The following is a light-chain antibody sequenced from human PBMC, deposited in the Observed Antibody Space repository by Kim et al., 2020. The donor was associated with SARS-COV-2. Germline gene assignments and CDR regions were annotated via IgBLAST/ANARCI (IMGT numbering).Light chain of an antibody. J-gene: IGKJ4*01. V-gene: IGKV3-15*01. CDR2: GAS. Sequence: VSPGERATLSCRASQSVRSNLAWYQQKPGQAPRLLIYGASTRATGISARFSGSGSGTEFTLTISSLQSEDFAVYYCQQYNNWLPTFGGGTKVDIK. CDR1: QSVRSN. CDR3: QQYNNWLPT.